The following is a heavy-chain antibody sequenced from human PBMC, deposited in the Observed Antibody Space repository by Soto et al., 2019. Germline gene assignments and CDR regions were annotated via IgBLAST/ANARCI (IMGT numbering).Heavy chain of an antibody. D-gene: IGHD6-19*01. CDR1: GFTFSGYG. V-gene: IGHV3-30*18. Sequence: PGGSLRLSCVASGFTFSGYGMHWVRQAPGKGLEWVAVISYDGSNKYYADSVKGRFTISRDNSKNTLYLQMNSLRAEDTAVYYCEKDFRSGHGEYYYYYYAMDVWGQGTTVTVSS. CDR3: EKDFRSGHGEYYYYYYAMDV. J-gene: IGHJ6*02. CDR2: ISYDGSNK.